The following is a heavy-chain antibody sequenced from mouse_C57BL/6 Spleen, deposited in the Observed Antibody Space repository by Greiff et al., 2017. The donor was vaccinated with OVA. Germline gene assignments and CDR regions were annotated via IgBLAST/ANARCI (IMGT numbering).Heavy chain of an antibody. CDR3: ARSGGSLYAMDY. V-gene: IGHV1-54*01. D-gene: IGHD3-1*01. CDR2: INPGSGGT. J-gene: IGHJ4*01. Sequence: QVQLQQSGAELVRPGTSVKVSCKASGYAFTNYLIEWVKQRPGQGLEWIGVINPGSGGTNYNEKFKGKATLTADKSSSTAYMQLSSLTSEDSAVYFCARSGGSLYAMDYWGQGTSVTVSS. CDR1: GYAFTNYL.